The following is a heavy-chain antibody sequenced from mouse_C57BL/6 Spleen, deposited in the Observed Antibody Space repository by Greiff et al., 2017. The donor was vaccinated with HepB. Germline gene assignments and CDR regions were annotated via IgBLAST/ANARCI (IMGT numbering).Heavy chain of an antibody. J-gene: IGHJ1*03. CDR3: ARSRNWDVGGYWYFDV. CDR1: GYSITSGYD. V-gene: IGHV3-1*01. D-gene: IGHD4-1*01. CDR2: ISYSGST. Sequence: EVKVEESGPGMVKPSQSLSLTCTVTGYSITSGYDWHWIRHFPGNKLEWMGYISYSGSTNYNPSLKSRISITHDTSKNHFFLKLNSVTTEDTATYYCARSRNWDVGGYWYFDVWGTGTTVTVSS.